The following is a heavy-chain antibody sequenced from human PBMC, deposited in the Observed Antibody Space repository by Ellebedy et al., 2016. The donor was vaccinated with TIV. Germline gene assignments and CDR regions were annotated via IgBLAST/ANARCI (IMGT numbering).Heavy chain of an antibody. V-gene: IGHV4-61*03. CDR1: GGSVSSGSYY. J-gene: IGHJ5*02. Sequence: SETLSLXXTVSGGSVSSGSYYWSWIRQPPGKGLEWIGYIYYSGSTNYNPSLKSRVNIFLDTSKTYFSLELTSVTTADTAVYYCAKVLGPRGWFDTWGQGTLVTVSS. CDR2: IYYSGST. CDR3: AKVLGPRGWFDT. D-gene: IGHD5-24*01.